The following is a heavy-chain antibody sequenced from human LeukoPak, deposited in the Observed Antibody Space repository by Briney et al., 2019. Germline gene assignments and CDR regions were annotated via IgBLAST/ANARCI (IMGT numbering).Heavy chain of an antibody. J-gene: IGHJ3*02. Sequence: PGGSLRLSCAASGFTFSSYAMSWVRQAPGKGLEWVSAISGSGGSTYYAGSVKGRFTISRDNSKNTLYLQMNSLRAEDTAVYYCAKGETYYYDSSGYYYGAFDIWGQGTMVTVSS. V-gene: IGHV3-23*01. D-gene: IGHD3-22*01. CDR1: GFTFSSYA. CDR2: ISGSGGST. CDR3: AKGETYYYDSSGYYYGAFDI.